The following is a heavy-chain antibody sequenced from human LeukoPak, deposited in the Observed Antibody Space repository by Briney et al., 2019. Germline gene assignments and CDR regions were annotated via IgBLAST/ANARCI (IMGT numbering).Heavy chain of an antibody. CDR1: GYTFTGYY. J-gene: IGHJ4*02. D-gene: IGHD6-6*01. CDR2: INPNSGGT. V-gene: IGHV1-2*02. CDR3: ARNHPSSSSLDFDY. Sequence: ASVKVSCKASGYTFTGYYMHWVRQAPGQGLEWMGWINPNSGGTNYAQKFQGRVTMTRNTSISTAYMELSSLRSEDTAVYYCARNHPSSSSLDFDYWGQGTLVTVSS.